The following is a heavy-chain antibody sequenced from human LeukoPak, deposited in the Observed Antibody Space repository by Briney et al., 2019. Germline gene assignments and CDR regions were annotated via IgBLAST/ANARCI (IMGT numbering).Heavy chain of an antibody. CDR3: ASRIAVAGGPPGYFDY. V-gene: IGHV4-59*12. CDR2: IYYSGST. Sequence: PSETLSLTCTVSGGSISSYYWSWIRQPPGKGLEWIGYIYYSGSTNYNPSLKSRVTISVDKSKNQFSLKLSSVTAADTAVYYCASRIAVAGGPPGYFDYWGQGTLVTVSS. CDR1: GGSISSYY. D-gene: IGHD6-19*01. J-gene: IGHJ4*02.